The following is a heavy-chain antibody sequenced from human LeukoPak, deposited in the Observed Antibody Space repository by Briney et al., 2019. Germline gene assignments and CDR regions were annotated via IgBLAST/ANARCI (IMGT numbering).Heavy chain of an antibody. Sequence: SETLSLTCTVSGGSISSSSYYWGWIRQPPGKGLEWIGSIYYSGSTYYNPSLKSRVTISVDTSKNQFSLKLSSVTAADTAVYYCARQGYSCLLPDFWGQGTLVTVSS. J-gene: IGHJ4*02. D-gene: IGHD5-18*01. V-gene: IGHV4-39*01. CDR1: GGSISSSSYY. CDR2: IYYSGST. CDR3: ARQGYSCLLPDF.